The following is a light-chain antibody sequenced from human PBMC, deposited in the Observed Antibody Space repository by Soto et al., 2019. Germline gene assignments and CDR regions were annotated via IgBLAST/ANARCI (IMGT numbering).Light chain of an antibody. V-gene: IGKV3-15*01. CDR2: GAS. CDR3: QQYHSWPHT. CDR1: QSVTTN. Sequence: ETVLTQSPATLSVSPGERATFSCRASQSVTTNLAWYQQKPGQVPRLLIYGASTRATDIPARFSGSGSGTEFTLSISSLQSDDFAIYHCQQYHSWPHTFGQGTKLEIK. J-gene: IGKJ2*01.